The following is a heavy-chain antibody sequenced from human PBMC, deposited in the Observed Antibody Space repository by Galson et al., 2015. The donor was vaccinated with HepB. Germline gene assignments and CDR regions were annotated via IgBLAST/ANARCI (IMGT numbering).Heavy chain of an antibody. J-gene: IGHJ4*01. V-gene: IGHV3-30*04. D-gene: IGHD6-19*01. CDR1: GFTFSSYA. CDR2: ISYDGSNK. Sequence: SLRLSCAASGFTFSSYAMHWVRQAPGKGLEWVAVISYDGSNKYYADSVKGRFTISRDNSKNTLYLQMDSLRAEDTAVYYCARDQGRGYSSGWWDYWGHATLVTVSS. CDR3: ARDQGRGYSSGWWDY.